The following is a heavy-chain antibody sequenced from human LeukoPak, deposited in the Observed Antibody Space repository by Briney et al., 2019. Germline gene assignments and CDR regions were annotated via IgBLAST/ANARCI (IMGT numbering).Heavy chain of an antibody. J-gene: IGHJ5*02. CDR3: ARDRCSSTSCLNWFDP. CDR2: IYYSGST. V-gene: IGHV4-39*07. CDR1: GGPISSSSYY. Sequence: PSETLSLTCTVSGGPISSSSYYWGWIRQPPGKGLEWIGSIYYSGSTYYNPSLKSRVTISVDTSKNQFSLKLSSVTAADTAVYYCARDRCSSTSCLNWFDPWGQGTLVTVSS. D-gene: IGHD2-2*01.